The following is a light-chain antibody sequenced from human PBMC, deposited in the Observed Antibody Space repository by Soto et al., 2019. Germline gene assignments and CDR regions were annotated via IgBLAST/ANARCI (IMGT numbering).Light chain of an antibody. Sequence: EIGLTRSPATLSVSLWHSSTLSGGASQSVSLSLAWYQMRPGQPPRLLIYGASTRATDIPARFSGSGSGTDFTLTISSLQSEDFAVYFCQQYHIWPSWTFGQGTKVDI. CDR3: QQYHIWPSWT. V-gene: IGKV3-15*01. CDR1: QSVSLS. J-gene: IGKJ1*01. CDR2: GAS.